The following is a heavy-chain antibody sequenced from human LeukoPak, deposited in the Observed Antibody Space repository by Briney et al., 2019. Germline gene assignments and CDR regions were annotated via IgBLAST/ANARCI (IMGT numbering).Heavy chain of an antibody. Sequence: GGSLRLSCAASGFTFSSYWMSWVRQAPGKGLEWVANIKQDGSEKYYVDSVKGRFTISRDNAKNSLYLQMNSLRAEDTAVYYCARGGSSGYYDAFDIWGQGTMVTVSS. CDR1: GFTFSSYW. J-gene: IGHJ3*02. CDR2: IKQDGSEK. CDR3: ARGGSSGYYDAFDI. V-gene: IGHV3-7*01. D-gene: IGHD3-22*01.